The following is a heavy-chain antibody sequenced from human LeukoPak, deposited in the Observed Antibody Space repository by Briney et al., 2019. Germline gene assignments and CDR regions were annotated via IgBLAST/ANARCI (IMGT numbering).Heavy chain of an antibody. J-gene: IGHJ5*02. Sequence: GASVKVSCKASGYTFTGYYMHWVRQAPGQGLEWMGWINPNSGGTDYAQKFQGRVTMTRDTSISTAYMELSSLRSEDTAVYYCARFMVRGVIIEAEFDPWGQGTLVTVSS. CDR2: INPNSGGT. D-gene: IGHD3-10*01. CDR3: ARFMVRGVIIEAEFDP. V-gene: IGHV1-2*02. CDR1: GYTFTGYY.